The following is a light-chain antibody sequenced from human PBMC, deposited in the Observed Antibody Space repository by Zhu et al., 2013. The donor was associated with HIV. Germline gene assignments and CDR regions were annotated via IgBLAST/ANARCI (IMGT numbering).Light chain of an antibody. Sequence: QSALTQPASVSGSPGQSITISCTGTSSDVGSYNLVSWYQQHPGKAPKLMIYEVTERPSGLSSRFSGSKSGKTASLTISGLQTEDEADYYCCSYADSGTLVFGGGTKLTVL. CDR3: CSYADSGTLV. CDR2: EVT. J-gene: IGLJ3*02. V-gene: IGLV2-23*02. CDR1: SSDVGSYNL.